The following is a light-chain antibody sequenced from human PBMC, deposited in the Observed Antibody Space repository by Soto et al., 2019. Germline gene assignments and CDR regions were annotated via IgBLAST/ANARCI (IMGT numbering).Light chain of an antibody. V-gene: IGLV4-69*01. J-gene: IGLJ3*02. Sequence: QPVLTQSPSASASLGASVKLTCTLSSGYSSHAIAWHQQQPEKGPRYLMKVNSDGSHNRGDGLPDRFSGSSSGAERYLIISSLQSEDEDDYYCHTWGTGIWVFGGGTKLTVL. CDR2: VNSDGSH. CDR3: HTWGTGIWV. CDR1: SGYSSHA.